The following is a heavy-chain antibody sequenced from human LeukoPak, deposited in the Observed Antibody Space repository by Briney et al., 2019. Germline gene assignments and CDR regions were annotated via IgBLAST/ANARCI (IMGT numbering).Heavy chain of an antibody. J-gene: IGHJ4*02. Sequence: SETLSLTCTVSRGSTSTYYWSWIRQPAGKGLEWIGRIYPSGNTNFNPSLMSRVTMSIDTSKNQFSLKLSSVTAADTAVYYCARHFGSGSKKYYFDYWGQGTLVTVSS. CDR3: ARHFGSGSKKYYFDY. CDR2: IYPSGNT. CDR1: RGSTSTYY. D-gene: IGHD3-10*01. V-gene: IGHV4-4*07.